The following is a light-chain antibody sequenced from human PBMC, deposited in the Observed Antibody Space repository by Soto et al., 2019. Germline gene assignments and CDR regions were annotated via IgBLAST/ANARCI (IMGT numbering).Light chain of an antibody. Sequence: AIQMTQSPSSLSASVGDRVTITCRASQGISTDLGWYQQKPGKAPKLLVYAASNLHSGVPSTFSGSGSGTDYTLTISSLGPEDFATYYFLQDYNYPYTFGQGTKLEIK. CDR3: LQDYNYPYT. CDR2: AAS. V-gene: IGKV1-6*01. J-gene: IGKJ2*01. CDR1: QGISTD.